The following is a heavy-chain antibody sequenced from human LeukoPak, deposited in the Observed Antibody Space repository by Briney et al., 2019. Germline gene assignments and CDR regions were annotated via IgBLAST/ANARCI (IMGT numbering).Heavy chain of an antibody. CDR1: GGSISSGDYY. D-gene: IGHD6-6*01. Sequence: SETLSLTCTVSGGSISSGDYYWSWIRQPPGKGLEWIGYIYYSGSTYYNPSLKSRVTISVDTSKNQFSLKLSSVTAADTAVYYCARQEYYYSGMDVWGQGTTVTVSS. V-gene: IGHV4-30-4*01. CDR2: IYYSGST. CDR3: ARQEYYYSGMDV. J-gene: IGHJ6*02.